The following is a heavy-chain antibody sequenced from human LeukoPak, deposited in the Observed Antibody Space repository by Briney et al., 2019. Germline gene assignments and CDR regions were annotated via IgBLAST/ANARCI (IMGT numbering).Heavy chain of an antibody. CDR3: TTVSLVVVSTTRGDF. Sequence: GGSLRLSCTASGFTFSNAWMSWVRQAPGKGLEWVGRIKTKDDGGTTDYAAPVKGRFSISRDDSKNSLYLQMNSLKTDDMAVYYCTTVSLVVVSTTRGDFWSQGTLVTVSS. D-gene: IGHD2-8*02. V-gene: IGHV3-15*01. CDR1: GFTFSNAW. J-gene: IGHJ4*02. CDR2: IKTKDDGGTT.